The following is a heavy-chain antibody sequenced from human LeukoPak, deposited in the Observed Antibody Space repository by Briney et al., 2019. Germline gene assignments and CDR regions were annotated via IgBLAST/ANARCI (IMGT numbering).Heavy chain of an antibody. D-gene: IGHD3-10*01. CDR3: ARHHGPGRDGLLSWFDP. CDR2: IYYSGST. J-gene: IGHJ5*02. Sequence: PSETLSLTCNVSGGSISNYYWSWIRQPPGKGLEWIGYIYYSGSTNYNPSLKSRVTISVDTSKNQFSLRLSSVTAADTAVYYCARHHGPGRDGLLSWFDPWGKGTLVTVSS. V-gene: IGHV4-59*01. CDR1: GGSISNYY.